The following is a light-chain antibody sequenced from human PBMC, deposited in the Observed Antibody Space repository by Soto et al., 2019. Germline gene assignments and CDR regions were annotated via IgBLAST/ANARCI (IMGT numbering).Light chain of an antibody. Sequence: QSALTQPRSVSGSPGQSVTISCTGTSSDVGGYNYVSWYQQHPGKAPKLMIFDVIKRPSGVPDRFSGFRSGNTASLTISGLQAEDEADYYCCSYAGSYTLVFGGGTKLTVL. V-gene: IGLV2-11*01. J-gene: IGLJ2*01. CDR2: DVI. CDR1: SSDVGGYNY. CDR3: CSYAGSYTLV.